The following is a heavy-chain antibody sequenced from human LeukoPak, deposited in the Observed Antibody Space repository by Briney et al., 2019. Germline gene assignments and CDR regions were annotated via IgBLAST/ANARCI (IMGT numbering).Heavy chain of an antibody. V-gene: IGHV3-72*01. CDR1: GFTFSDHY. CDR3: VRWKRDGYSYAY. D-gene: IGHD5-24*01. J-gene: IGHJ4*02. Sequence: GGSLRLSCAASGFTFSDHYMDWVRQAPGKGLEWVGRSRNKANGYTTEYAASVRGRFTISRDESKNSMYMQMNSLESEDTALYYCVRWKRDGYSYAYWGQGTLVTVSS. CDR2: SRNKANGYTT.